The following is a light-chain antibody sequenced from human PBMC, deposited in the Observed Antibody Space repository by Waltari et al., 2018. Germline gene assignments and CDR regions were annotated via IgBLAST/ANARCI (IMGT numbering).Light chain of an antibody. CDR2: EGS. CDR1: SSDVGSYNL. CDR3: CSYAGSWV. Sequence: QSARTQPASVSGSPGQSITISCTGTSSDVGSYNLVSWYHQHQGKAPKLMIYEGSKRRSGISTRFSGSKSGNTASLTISGVQSEDEAYYSCCSYAGSWVFGGGTKLTVL. J-gene: IGLJ3*02. V-gene: IGLV2-23*01.